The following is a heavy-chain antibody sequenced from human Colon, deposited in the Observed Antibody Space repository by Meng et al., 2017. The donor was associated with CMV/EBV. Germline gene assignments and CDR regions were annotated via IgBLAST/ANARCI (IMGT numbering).Heavy chain of an antibody. J-gene: IGHJ4*02. CDR1: GFTVNSAY. V-gene: IGHV3-30-3*01. CDR3: ARDPAGFDY. Sequence: GGSLRLSCAASGFTVNSAYMSWVRQAPGKGLEWVAVISYDGSNKYYADSAKGRFTISRDNSKNTLYLQMNSLRAEDTAVYYCARDPAGFDYWGQGTLVTVSS. CDR2: ISYDGSNK.